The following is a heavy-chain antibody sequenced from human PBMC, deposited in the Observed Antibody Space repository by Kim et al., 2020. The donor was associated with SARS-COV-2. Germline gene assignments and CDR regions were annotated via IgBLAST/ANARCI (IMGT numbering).Heavy chain of an antibody. Sequence: GGSLRLSCAASGFTVSSIYMSWVRQAPVKGLEWVSVIYSGGSTYYADSVKGRFTISRDNSKNTLYLQMNSLRAEDTAVYYCARDVLKGSSGWYHLDYWGQGTLVTVSS. J-gene: IGHJ4*02. D-gene: IGHD6-19*01. CDR3: ARDVLKGSSGWYHLDY. V-gene: IGHV3-53*01. CDR1: GFTVSSIY. CDR2: IYSGGST.